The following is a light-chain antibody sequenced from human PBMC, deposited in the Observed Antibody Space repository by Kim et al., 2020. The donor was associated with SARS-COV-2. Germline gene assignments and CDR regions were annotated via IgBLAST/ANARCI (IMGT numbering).Light chain of an antibody. J-gene: IGKJ4*01. CDR1: QGIDTF. CDR2: ATS. CDR3: QQLDSYPFT. V-gene: IGKV1-9*01. Sequence: DIQLTQSPSFVSASVGDRVTITCRASQGIDTFLTWYQQKPGKAPNLLIYATSTLHSRVPSRFSSSGSGTEFTLTISSLQPEDFAIYYCQQLDSYPFTFGGGTKVDIK.